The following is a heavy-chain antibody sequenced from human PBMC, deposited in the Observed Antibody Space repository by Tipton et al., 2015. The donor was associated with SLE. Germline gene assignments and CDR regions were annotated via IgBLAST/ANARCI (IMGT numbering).Heavy chain of an antibody. V-gene: IGHV4-34*01. CDR3: ARRGEYGSSWYPRYYYFMDV. CDR2: INHSGSS. Sequence: TLSLTCAVYGGSFSGYYWTWIRQSPGRGLEWIGDINHSGSSNYNPSLLSRVTLSVDVSKNQVSLRLSSVTAADTAVYYCARRGEYGSSWYPRYYYFMDVWGKGTTVTVSS. D-gene: IGHD6-13*01. J-gene: IGHJ6*03. CDR1: GGSFSGYY.